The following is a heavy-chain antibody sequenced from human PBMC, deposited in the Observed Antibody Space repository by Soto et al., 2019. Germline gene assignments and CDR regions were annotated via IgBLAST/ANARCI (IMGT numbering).Heavy chain of an antibody. CDR3: ARDLAAHWAYGMDV. CDR2: INSDGSST. J-gene: IGHJ6*02. D-gene: IGHD6-13*01. Sequence: RRLSCAASGFTFSSYWMHWVRQAPGKGLVWVSRINSDGSSTSYADSVKGRFTISRDNAKNTLYLQMNSLRAEDTAVYYCARDLAAHWAYGMDVWGQRTTVTVSS. CDR1: GFTFSSYW. V-gene: IGHV3-74*01.